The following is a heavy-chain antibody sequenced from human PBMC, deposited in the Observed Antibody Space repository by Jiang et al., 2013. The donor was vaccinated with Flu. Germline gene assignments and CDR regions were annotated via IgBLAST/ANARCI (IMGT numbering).Heavy chain of an antibody. CDR2: IFYRGSS. V-gene: IGHV4-59*12. CDR3: ARSGRLFPVPSERRPSYYFYYMDV. Sequence: GLVKPSGTLSLTCAVSNGSFDGYYWGWVRQAPGKGPECVGYIFYRGSSDYNPSLKSRVTISVDTSKNQFSLNLISVTAADTAVFYCARSGRLFPVPSERRPSYYFYYMDVWGKGTTVTVSS. J-gene: IGHJ6*03. CDR1: NGSFDGYY. D-gene: IGHD2-21*01.